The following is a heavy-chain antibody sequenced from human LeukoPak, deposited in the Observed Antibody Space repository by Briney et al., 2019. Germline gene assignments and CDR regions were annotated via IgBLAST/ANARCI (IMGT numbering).Heavy chain of an antibody. CDR2: IYYSGST. J-gene: IGHJ4*02. CDR1: GGAISSSSYY. D-gene: IGHD5-12*01. CDR3: ARRPTSSGYDPPFDY. Sequence: PSETLSLTCTVSGGAISSSSYYWGWIRQPPGKGLEWIGSIYYSGSTYYNPSLKSRVTISVDTSKNRFSLKLSSVTAADTAVYYCARRPTSSGYDPPFDYWGQGTLVTVSS. V-gene: IGHV4-39*01.